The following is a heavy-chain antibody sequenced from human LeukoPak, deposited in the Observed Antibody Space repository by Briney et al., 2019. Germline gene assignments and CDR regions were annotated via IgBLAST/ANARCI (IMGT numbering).Heavy chain of an antibody. D-gene: IGHD4-23*01. CDR2: IYHSGST. V-gene: IGHV4-38-2*02. Sequence: SETLSLTCTVSGYSISSGYYWGWIRQPPGKGREWIGSIYHSGSTYYNPSLKSRVTISVDTSKNQFSLKLSSVTAADTPVYYCAREGPTANYGGNDLPFDYWGQGTLVTVSS. CDR1: GYSISSGYY. CDR3: AREGPTANYGGNDLPFDY. J-gene: IGHJ4*02.